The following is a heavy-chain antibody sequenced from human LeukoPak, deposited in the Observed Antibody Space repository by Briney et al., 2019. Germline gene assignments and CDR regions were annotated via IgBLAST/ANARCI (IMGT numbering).Heavy chain of an antibody. J-gene: IGHJ1*01. Sequence: PSETLSLTCSVSGGSISSCSYYWGWIRQPPGKGLEWIGSIYYSGSTYYNPSLKSRVTISVDTSKNQFSLKLSSVTAADTAVYYCATSYYYDISGYQGDFQHWGQGTLVTVSS. CDR3: ATSYYYDISGYQGDFQH. D-gene: IGHD3-22*01. CDR2: IYYSGST. V-gene: IGHV4-39*01. CDR1: GGSISSCSYY.